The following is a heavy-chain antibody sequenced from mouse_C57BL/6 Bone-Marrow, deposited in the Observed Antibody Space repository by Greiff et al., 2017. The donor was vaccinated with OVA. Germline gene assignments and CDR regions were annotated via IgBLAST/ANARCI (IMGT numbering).Heavy chain of an antibody. J-gene: IGHJ4*01. Sequence: DVKLVESGGGLVQPGGSLKLSCAASGFTFSDYYMYWVRQTPEKRLEWVAYISNGGGSTYYPDTVKGRFTISRDNAKNTLYLQMSRLKSEDTAMYYCARGETAQATAMDYWGQGTSVTVSS. CDR1: GFTFSDYY. CDR2: ISNGGGST. CDR3: ARGETAQATAMDY. D-gene: IGHD3-2*02. V-gene: IGHV5-12*01.